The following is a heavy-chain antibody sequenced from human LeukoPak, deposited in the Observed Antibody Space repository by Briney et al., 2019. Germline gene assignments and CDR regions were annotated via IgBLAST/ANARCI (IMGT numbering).Heavy chain of an antibody. J-gene: IGHJ4*02. CDR1: GLTFSNYG. CDR2: ISYDGSNK. D-gene: IGHD3-16*01. Sequence: GGSLRLSCAAAGLTFSNYGMHWVRQAPGKGLEWVAVISYDGSNKYYADSVKGRFTISRDNSKNTLYLQMNSLRAEDTAVYYCAKDLGRFYWGQGTLVTVSS. CDR3: AKDLGRFY. V-gene: IGHV3-30*18.